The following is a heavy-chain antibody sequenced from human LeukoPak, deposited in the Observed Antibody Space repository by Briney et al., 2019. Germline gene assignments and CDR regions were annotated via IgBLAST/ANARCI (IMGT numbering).Heavy chain of an antibody. J-gene: IGHJ6*02. Sequence: ASVTVSCKASGYTFTSYYMHWVRQAPGQGLEWMGIINPSGGSTSYAQKFQGRVTMTRDTSTSTVYMELSSLRSEDTAVYYCARASLGGYYYYYYGMDVWGQGTTVTVSS. D-gene: IGHD1-26*01. CDR1: GYTFTSYY. CDR3: ARASLGGYYYYYYGMDV. V-gene: IGHV1-46*01. CDR2: INPSGGST.